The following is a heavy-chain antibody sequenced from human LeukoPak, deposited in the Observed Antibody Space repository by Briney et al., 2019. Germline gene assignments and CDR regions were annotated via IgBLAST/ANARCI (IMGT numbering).Heavy chain of an antibody. V-gene: IGHV5-51*01. CDR1: GYSFTSYW. CDR3: ARQPYYYDSSGYSYYFDY. CDR2: IYPGDSDT. Sequence: GESLKISCKGSGYSFTSYWIGWVRQMPGKGLEWMGIIYPGDSDTRYSPSFQGQVTISADKSISTAYLRWSSLKASDTAMYYCARQPYYYDSSGYSYYFDYWGQGTLVTVSS. J-gene: IGHJ4*02. D-gene: IGHD3-22*01.